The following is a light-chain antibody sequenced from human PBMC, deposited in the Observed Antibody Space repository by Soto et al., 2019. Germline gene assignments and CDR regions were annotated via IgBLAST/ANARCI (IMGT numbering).Light chain of an antibody. CDR3: QQRSNWPLT. J-gene: IGKJ4*01. CDR1: QSISSY. V-gene: IGKV3-11*01. CDR2: DVS. Sequence: EIVLTQSPATLSLSPGERATLSCRASQSISSYLAWYQQKPGQAPRLLMYDVSNRATGIPARFSGSGSGTDFTLPISSLEPEDFAVYYFQQRSNWPLTFGGGTKVEIK.